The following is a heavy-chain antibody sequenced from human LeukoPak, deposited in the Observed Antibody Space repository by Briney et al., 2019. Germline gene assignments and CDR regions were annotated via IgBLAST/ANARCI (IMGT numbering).Heavy chain of an antibody. D-gene: IGHD3-22*01. Sequence: PGGSLRLSCAASGFTFSRNSMNWVRQAPGKGLEWVSSISTSSSYIYYADSLKGRFTISRDNAKNSLYLQMNSLRAEDTAVYYCARDQRVIVVVSDAFDIWGQGTMVTVSS. CDR3: ARDQRVIVVVSDAFDI. V-gene: IGHV3-21*01. CDR2: ISTSSSYI. J-gene: IGHJ3*02. CDR1: GFTFSRNS.